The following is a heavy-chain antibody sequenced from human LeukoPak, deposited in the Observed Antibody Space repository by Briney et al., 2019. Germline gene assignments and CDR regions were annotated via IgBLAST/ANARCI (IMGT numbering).Heavy chain of an antibody. D-gene: IGHD3-22*01. CDR2: ISWNRGSI. Sequence: GGSLRLSCAASGFTFDDYAMHWVRQAPGKGLEWVSGISWNRGSIGYADSVKDRFTISRDNAKNSLYLQMNSLRAEDTALYYCAKAYHYYDSSGYYQLDAFDIWGQGTMVTVSS. J-gene: IGHJ3*02. V-gene: IGHV3-9*01. CDR3: AKAYHYYDSSGYYQLDAFDI. CDR1: GFTFDDYA.